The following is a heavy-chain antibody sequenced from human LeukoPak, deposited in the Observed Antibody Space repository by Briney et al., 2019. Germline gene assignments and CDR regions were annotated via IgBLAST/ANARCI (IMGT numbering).Heavy chain of an antibody. CDR3: ARGPDFDFWSGYWPIDY. V-gene: IGHV3-30-3*01. CDR1: GFTFSSYA. Sequence: PGGSLRLSCAASGFTFSSYAMHWVRQAPGKGLEWVAVISYDGSNKYYADSVKGRFTISRDNSKNTLYLQMNSLRAEDTAVYYCARGPDFDFWSGYWPIDYWGQGTLVTVSS. CDR2: ISYDGSNK. J-gene: IGHJ4*02. D-gene: IGHD3-3*01.